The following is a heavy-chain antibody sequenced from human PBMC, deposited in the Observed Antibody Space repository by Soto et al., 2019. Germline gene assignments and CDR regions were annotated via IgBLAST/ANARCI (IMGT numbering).Heavy chain of an antibody. CDR3: ARSQGSSTSLEIYYYYYYGMDV. CDR2: IITIPGTA. CDR1: GGTFGSYA. D-gene: IGHD2-2*01. J-gene: IGHJ6*02. V-gene: IGHV1-69*01. Sequence: QVQLVQSGAEVKKPGSSVKVSCKASGGTFGSYAISWVRQAPGQGLEWMGGIITIPGTANYAQKFQGRVTIAADESTNTDDMELSSLRSEDTAVYYCARSQGSSTSLEIYYYYYYGMDVWGQGTTVTVSS.